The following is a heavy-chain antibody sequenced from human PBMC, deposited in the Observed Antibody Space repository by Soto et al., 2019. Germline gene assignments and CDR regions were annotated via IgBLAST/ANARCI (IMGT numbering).Heavy chain of an antibody. V-gene: IGHV4-61*01. CDR1: GGSVSSGRYY. CDR2: IYYTGNT. J-gene: IGHJ6*02. D-gene: IGHD2-15*01. Sequence: SETLSLTCTVLGGSVSSGRYYWSWIRQPPGKGLEWIGYIYYTGNTKYNPSPKSRVTISVDTSKNQFSLKLTSMTAADTAVYYCARVVVVAATDYYYYGMDVWGQGTTVTVSS. CDR3: ARVVVVAATDYYYYGMDV.